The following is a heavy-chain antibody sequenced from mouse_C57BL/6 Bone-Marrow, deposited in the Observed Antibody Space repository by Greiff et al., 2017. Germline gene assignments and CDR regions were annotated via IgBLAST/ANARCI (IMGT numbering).Heavy chain of an antibody. D-gene: IGHD1-1*01. Sequence: EVHLVESGGGLVKPGGSLKLSCAASGFTFSDYGMHWVRQAPEKGLEWVAYISSGSSTIYSADTVKGRFLISRDNAKNTLCLQMTSLRSEDTAMYYCARRAIYYYASSYFYYAMDYWGQGTSVTVSS. J-gene: IGHJ4*01. CDR3: ARRAIYYYASSYFYYAMDY. CDR2: ISSGSSTI. CDR1: GFTFSDYG. V-gene: IGHV5-17*01.